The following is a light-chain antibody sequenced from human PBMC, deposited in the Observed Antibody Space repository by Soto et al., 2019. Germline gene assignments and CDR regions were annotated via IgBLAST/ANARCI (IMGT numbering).Light chain of an antibody. CDR3: QQYNSYSPT. CDR2: DAS. J-gene: IGKJ4*01. V-gene: IGKV1-5*01. CDR1: QSISSW. Sequence: DIQMTQSPSTLSASVGDRVTITCRASQSISSWLAWYQQKPGKAPKLLIYDASSLESGVPSRFSGSGSGTEFTLTISSLQPDDFATYYSQQYNSYSPTFGGGTKVEIK.